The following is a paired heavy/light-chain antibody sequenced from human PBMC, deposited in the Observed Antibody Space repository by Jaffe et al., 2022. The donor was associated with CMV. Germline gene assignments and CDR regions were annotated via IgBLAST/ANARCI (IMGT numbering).Light chain of an antibody. Sequence: QSALSQPASVFGSPGQSITISCTGTDNDVESYDFVSWYQHHPGKAPKLMIYEVTKRPSGVSDRFSGSKSGNTASLTISGVQPDDEADYYCCSYRDTDNCYVFGGGTKVNVL. J-gene: IGLJ1*01. CDR1: DNDVESYDF. CDR2: EVT. V-gene: IGLV2-23*02. CDR3: CSYRDTDNCYV.
Heavy chain of an antibody. V-gene: IGHV3-30*03. CDR1: GFMFSRYG. D-gene: IGHD6-13*01. CDR3: ARSDRSSWPVTTWADNYYGMDV. CDR2: ISYDGFSQ. Sequence: QVQLVESGGGVVQPGTSLRLSCAASGFMFSRYGMHWVRQAPGKGLEWVALISYDGFSQLYADSVRGRFTVSRDKSQNTLYLQMSSLRSEDTAVYYCARSDRSSWPVTTWADNYYGMDVWGQGTTVTVSS. J-gene: IGHJ6*02.